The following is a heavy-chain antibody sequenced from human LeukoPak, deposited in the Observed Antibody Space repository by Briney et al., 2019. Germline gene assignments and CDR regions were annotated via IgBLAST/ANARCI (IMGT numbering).Heavy chain of an antibody. CDR2: IYYSGST. J-gene: IGHJ4*02. CDR3: ARGGFSSTIHFDY. D-gene: IGHD6-13*01. CDR1: GGSISSYY. Sequence: SETLSLTCTVSGGSISSYYWSWIREPPGKGLEWIGNIYYSGSTNYNPSLKSRVTISGDTSKNQFSLKLSSVTAADTAVYFCARGGFSSTIHFDYWGQGTLVTVSS. V-gene: IGHV4-59*01.